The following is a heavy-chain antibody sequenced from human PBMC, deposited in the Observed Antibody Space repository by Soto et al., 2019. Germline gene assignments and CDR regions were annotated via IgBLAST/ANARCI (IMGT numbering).Heavy chain of an antibody. CDR1: GFTFSSYG. D-gene: IGHD2-15*01. V-gene: IGHV3-33*01. CDR3: ARDGYCSGGSCYSAPVFDY. Sequence: QVQLVESGGGVVQPGRSLRLSCAASGFTFSSYGMHWVRQAPGKGLEWVAVIWYDGSTKYYADSVKGRFTISRDNSKNTLHLQMNSLRAEDTAVYYCARDGYCSGGSCYSAPVFDYWGQGTLVTVSS. J-gene: IGHJ4*02. CDR2: IWYDGSTK.